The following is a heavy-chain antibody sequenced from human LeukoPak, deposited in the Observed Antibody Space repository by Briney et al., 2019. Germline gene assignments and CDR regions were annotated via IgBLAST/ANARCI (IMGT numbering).Heavy chain of an antibody. CDR3: ARRIAGAVDY. V-gene: IGHV3-53*01. CDR1: GFTVSSNY. D-gene: IGHD6-13*01. J-gene: IGHJ4*02. Sequence: GGSLRLSCAASGFTVSSNYMSWVRQAPGKGLEWVSVIYSGGSSYYADSVKGRFTISRDNSKNSLYLQMSSLRDEDTAVYYCARRIAGAVDYWGQGTLVTVSS. CDR2: IYSGGSS.